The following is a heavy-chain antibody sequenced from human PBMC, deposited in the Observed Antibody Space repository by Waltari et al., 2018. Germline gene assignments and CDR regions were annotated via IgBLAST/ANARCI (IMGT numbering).Heavy chain of an antibody. CDR2: IYPGDSDT. J-gene: IGHJ1*01. CDR3: ASDIDCSGGSCYLAEYFQH. D-gene: IGHD2-15*01. CDR1: GYSFTSYW. V-gene: IGHV5-51*03. Sequence: EVQLVQSGAEVKKPGESLKISCKGSGYSFTSYWIGWVRPMPGKGLEWMGIIYPGDSDTRYSPSFQGQVTISADKSISTAYLQWSSLKASDTAMYYCASDIDCSGGSCYLAEYFQHWGQGTLVTVSS.